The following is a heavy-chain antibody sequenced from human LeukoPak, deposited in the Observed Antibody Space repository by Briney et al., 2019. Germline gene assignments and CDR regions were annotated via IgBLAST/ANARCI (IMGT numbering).Heavy chain of an antibody. Sequence: GGSLRLSCAASGFTFSSYSMNWVRQAPGKGLEWVSSISSSSSYIYYADSVKGRFTISRDNAKNSLYLQMNSLRAEDTAVYYCARNAGSSWYYYYGMDVWGQGTTVTVSS. CDR1: GFTFSSYS. CDR3: ARNAGSSWYYYYGMDV. J-gene: IGHJ6*02. V-gene: IGHV3-21*01. CDR2: ISSSSSYI. D-gene: IGHD6-13*01.